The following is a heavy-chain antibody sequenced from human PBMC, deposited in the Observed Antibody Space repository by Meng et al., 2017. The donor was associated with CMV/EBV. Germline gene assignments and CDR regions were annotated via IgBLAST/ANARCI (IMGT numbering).Heavy chain of an antibody. D-gene: IGHD6-13*01. CDR3: ARLIAAAGLYYYYGMDV. J-gene: IGHJ6*02. CDR2: IYYSGST. Sequence: GSLRLSCTVSGGSISSYYWSWIRQPPGKGLEWIGYIYYSGSTNYNPSLKSRVTISVDTSKNQFSLKLSSVTAADTAVYYCARLIAAAGLYYYYGMDVWDQGTTVTVSS. V-gene: IGHV4-59*01. CDR1: GGSISSYY.